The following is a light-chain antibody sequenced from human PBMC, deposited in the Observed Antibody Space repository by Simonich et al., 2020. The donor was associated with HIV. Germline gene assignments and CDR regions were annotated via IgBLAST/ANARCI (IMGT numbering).Light chain of an antibody. V-gene: IGKV3-15*01. CDR1: QSVSSN. J-gene: IGKJ4*01. Sequence: EIVMTQSPATLSVSPGERATLSCRASQSVSSNLACYQQKPGQTPRLLIFDASTRATGVPAKFSGSGSGTEFTLTISSIQSEDFAVYYCQQYNNRPLTFGGGTKVEIK. CDR2: DAS. CDR3: QQYNNRPLT.